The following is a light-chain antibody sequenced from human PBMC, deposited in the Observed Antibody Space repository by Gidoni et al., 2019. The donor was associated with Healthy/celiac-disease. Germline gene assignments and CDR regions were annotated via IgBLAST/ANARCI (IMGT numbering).Light chain of an antibody. Sequence: DIVMTQSPDSPAVSLGERATINCKSSQSVVYSSNNKNYLAWYQQKPGQPPKLLIYWASTRESGVPDRFSGSGSGTDFTLTISSLQAEDVAVYYCQQYYSTPWTFXQXTKVEIK. V-gene: IGKV4-1*01. J-gene: IGKJ1*01. CDR3: QQYYSTPWT. CDR2: WAS. CDR1: QSVVYSSNNKNY.